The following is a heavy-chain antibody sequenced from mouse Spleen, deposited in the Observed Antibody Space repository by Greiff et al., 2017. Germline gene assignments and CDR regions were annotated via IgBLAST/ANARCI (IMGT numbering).Heavy chain of an antibody. Sequence: EVKLMESGGGLVKPGGSLKLSCAASGFTFSSYTMSWVRQTPEKRLEWVATISSGGGNTYYPDSVKGRFTISRDNAKNTLYLQMSSLRSEDTALYYCASYDGYSDAYWGQGTLVTVSA. J-gene: IGHJ3*01. D-gene: IGHD2-3*01. CDR2: ISSGGGNT. CDR1: GFTFSSYT. CDR3: ASYDGYSDAY. V-gene: IGHV5-9*03.